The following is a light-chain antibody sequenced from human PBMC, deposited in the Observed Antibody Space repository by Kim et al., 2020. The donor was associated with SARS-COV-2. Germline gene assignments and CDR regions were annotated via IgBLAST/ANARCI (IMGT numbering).Light chain of an antibody. CDR1: RLGNKY. V-gene: IGLV3-1*01. Sequence: SVSPGQTASITCSGDRLGNKYVCWYQKKSGQSPVVVMYQDERRPSGIPERFSGSNSGNTATLTISGTQAMDEADYYCQVWERTTTVFGGGTQLTVL. CDR2: QDE. CDR3: QVWERTTTV. J-gene: IGLJ2*01.